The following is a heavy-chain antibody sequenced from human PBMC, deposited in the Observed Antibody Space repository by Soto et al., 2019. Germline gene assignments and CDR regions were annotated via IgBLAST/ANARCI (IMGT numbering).Heavy chain of an antibody. CDR3: AKDIGQLEPRDAFDI. D-gene: IGHD1-1*01. V-gene: IGHV3-9*01. CDR2: ISWNSGSI. Sequence: GGSLRLSCAASGFTFDDYAMHWVRQAPGKGLEWVSGISWNSGSIGYADSVKGRFTISRDNAKNSLYLQMNSLRAEDTALYYCAKDIGQLEPRDAFDIWGQGTMVTVSS. CDR1: GFTFDDYA. J-gene: IGHJ3*02.